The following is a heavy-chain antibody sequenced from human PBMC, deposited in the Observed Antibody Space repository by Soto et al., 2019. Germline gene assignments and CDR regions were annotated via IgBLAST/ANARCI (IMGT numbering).Heavy chain of an antibody. CDR1: GFTFNSFT. Sequence: QVQLVESGGGVVQPGRSLRLSCAASGFTFNSFTMHWVRQAPGKGLEWVAVISHVGSHKYTADSVKGRFTISRDDSKNTLYLQMNRLRVEDTAIYYCATWEERYFQDWGQGNLVTVSS. D-gene: IGHD1-26*01. J-gene: IGHJ1*01. V-gene: IGHV3-30*04. CDR2: ISHVGSHK. CDR3: ATWEERYFQD.